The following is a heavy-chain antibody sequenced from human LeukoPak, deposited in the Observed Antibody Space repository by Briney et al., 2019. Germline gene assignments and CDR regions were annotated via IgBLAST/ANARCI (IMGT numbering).Heavy chain of an antibody. J-gene: IGHJ4*02. V-gene: IGHV1-8*01. Sequence: GASVKVSCKASGYTFSSYDINWVRQAAGQGPEWMGWMNPNSGNTAYARNFQGRVIMTRNTSISTAYMELSSLRFEDTAVFYCAIRTSRGVSGSSYFDSWGQGTLVTVSS. CDR1: GYTFSSYD. CDR3: AIRTSRGVSGSSYFDS. CDR2: MNPNSGNT. D-gene: IGHD3-10*01.